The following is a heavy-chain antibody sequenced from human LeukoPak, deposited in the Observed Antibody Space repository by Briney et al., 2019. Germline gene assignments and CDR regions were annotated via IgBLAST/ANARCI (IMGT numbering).Heavy chain of an antibody. CDR1: GYTFTGYY. D-gene: IGHD2-2*01. V-gene: IGHV1-2*04. CDR3: ARGSPTFVVVPAAMGFDY. Sequence: ASVKVSCKASGYTFTGYYMHWVRQAPGQGLEWMGWINPNSGGTNYAQKFQGWVTMTRDTSISTAYMELSRLRSDDTAVYYCARGSPTFVVVPAAMGFDYWGQGTLVTVSS. CDR2: INPNSGGT. J-gene: IGHJ4*02.